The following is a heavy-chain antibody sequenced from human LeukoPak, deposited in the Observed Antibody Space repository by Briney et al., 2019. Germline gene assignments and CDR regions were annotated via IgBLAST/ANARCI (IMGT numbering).Heavy chain of an antibody. J-gene: IGHJ6*03. CDR2: ISGSGGRT. CDR3: ANQITLSDYMDV. V-gene: IGHV3-23*01. CDR1: GFTFSSYA. Sequence: PGGSLRLFCAVSGFTFSSYAMSWVRQAPGKGLEWVSDISGSGGRTYYVDSVKGRFTISRDNFKNRLFLQMNTLRADDTAVYYCANQITLSDYMDVWGKGTPVTISS. D-gene: IGHD3-16*01.